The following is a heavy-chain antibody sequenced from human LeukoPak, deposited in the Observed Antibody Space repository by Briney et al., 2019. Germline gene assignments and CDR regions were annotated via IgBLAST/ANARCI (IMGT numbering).Heavy chain of an antibody. CDR1: GFTVSSNY. Sequence: GGSLRLSCAASGFTVSSNYMSWVRQAPGKGLEWVSVIYSGGSTYYADSVKGRFTISRDNSKNTLYLQMNSLRAEDTAVYYCAKGSLRYSSSWYGYWGQGTLVTVSS. V-gene: IGHV3-53*01. J-gene: IGHJ4*02. D-gene: IGHD6-13*01. CDR2: IYSGGST. CDR3: AKGSLRYSSSWYGY.